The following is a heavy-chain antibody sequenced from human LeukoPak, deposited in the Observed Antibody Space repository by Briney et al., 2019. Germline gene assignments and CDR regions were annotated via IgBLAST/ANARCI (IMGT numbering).Heavy chain of an antibody. CDR1: GFTFSNYD. V-gene: IGHV3-13*01. D-gene: IGHD3-10*01. CDR3: ATWPGVWYGEDS. J-gene: IGHJ4*02. CDR2: IGTAGDT. Sequence: GGSLRLSCAASGFTFSNYDMHWVRQAPGKGLEGVSAIGTAGDTYYADSVKGRFTISRDTSKNTVYLQMNSLRVEDTAVYYCATWPGVWYGEDSWGQGTLVTVSS.